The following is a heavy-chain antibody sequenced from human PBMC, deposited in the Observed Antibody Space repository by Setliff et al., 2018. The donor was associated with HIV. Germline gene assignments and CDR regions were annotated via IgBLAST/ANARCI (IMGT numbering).Heavy chain of an antibody. Sequence: TLSLTCAVSGISINSGTYYTYYWTWIRQPAGKGLEWIGYIYYSGSTKYNPSLKSRVTISVDTSKNQFSLRLSSVTAADTAVYYCAAWGPRYSYAPYFFDSWGQGTLVTVS. CDR2: IYYSGST. D-gene: IGHD5-18*01. CDR3: AAWGPRYSYAPYFFDS. CDR1: GISINSGTYYTYY. J-gene: IGHJ4*02. V-gene: IGHV4-61*10.